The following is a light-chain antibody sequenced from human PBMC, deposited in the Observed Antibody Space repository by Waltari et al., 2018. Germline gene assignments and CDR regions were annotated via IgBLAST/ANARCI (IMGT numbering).Light chain of an antibody. CDR2: DAS. V-gene: IGKV3-11*01. J-gene: IGKJ4*01. CDR1: QSVSSY. CDR3: QQRSNWPPSLT. Sequence: EIVLTPSPATLSLSPGERATLSCRASQSVSSYLAWYQQKPGQAPRLLIYDASNRATGIPARFSGSGSGTDFTLTISSLEPEDFAVYYCQQRSNWPPSLTFGGGTKVEIK.